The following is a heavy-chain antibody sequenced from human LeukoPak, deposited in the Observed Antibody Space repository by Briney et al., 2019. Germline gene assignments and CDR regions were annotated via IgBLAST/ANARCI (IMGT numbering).Heavy chain of an antibody. CDR3: ARGGVGPTTNWFDP. Sequence: SETLSLTCAVSGGSISSGGYSWSWIRQPPGKGLGWIGYIYHTGSTYYNPSLASRVTISVDRSKNQFSLRLTSVTAADTAVFYCARGGVGPTTNWFDPWGQGTLVTVSS. J-gene: IGHJ5*02. D-gene: IGHD1-26*01. V-gene: IGHV4-30-2*01. CDR1: GGSISSGGYS. CDR2: IYHTGST.